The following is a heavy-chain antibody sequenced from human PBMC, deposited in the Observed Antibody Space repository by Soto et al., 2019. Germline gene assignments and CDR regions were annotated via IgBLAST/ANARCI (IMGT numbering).Heavy chain of an antibody. CDR2: MNPNSGNT. D-gene: IGHD6-13*01. V-gene: IGHV1-8*01. CDR3: ARGLYGYSSSWYGSSDYYYYMDV. J-gene: IGHJ6*03. Sequence: ASVKVSCKASGYTFTSYDINWVRQATGQGLEWMGWMNPNSGNTGYAQKSQGRVTMTRNTSISTAYMELSSLRSEDTAVYYCARGLYGYSSSWYGSSDYYYYMDVWGKGTTVSVAS. CDR1: GYTFTSYD.